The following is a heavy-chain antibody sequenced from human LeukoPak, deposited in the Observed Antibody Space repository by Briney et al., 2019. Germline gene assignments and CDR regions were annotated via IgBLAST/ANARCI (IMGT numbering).Heavy chain of an antibody. J-gene: IGHJ3*02. CDR2: INPNSGGT. Sequence: ASVKVSCKASGYTFTGYYMDWVRQAPGQGLEWMGWINPNSGGTNYAQKLQGRVTMTTDTSTSTAYMELRSLRSDDTAVYYCARVGAGYDAFDIWGQGTMVTVSS. CDR1: GYTFTGYY. CDR3: ARVGAGYDAFDI. V-gene: IGHV1-2*02. D-gene: IGHD3-9*01.